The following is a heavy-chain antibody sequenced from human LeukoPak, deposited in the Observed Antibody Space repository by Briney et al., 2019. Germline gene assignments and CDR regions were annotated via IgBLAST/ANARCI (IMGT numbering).Heavy chain of an antibody. J-gene: IGHJ6*02. Sequence: SETLSLTCTDSGPSISSYCWSWIRQPAGKGLEWIGRIYISGSTSCNPSLTSRVTMSVETSKNQVSLKVTSVTAADTAVYCCARDGAGVNYRYGMDVWGQGITVSVSS. V-gene: IGHV4-4*07. D-gene: IGHD5-24*01. CDR2: IYISGST. CDR1: GPSISSYC. CDR3: ARDGAGVNYRYGMDV.